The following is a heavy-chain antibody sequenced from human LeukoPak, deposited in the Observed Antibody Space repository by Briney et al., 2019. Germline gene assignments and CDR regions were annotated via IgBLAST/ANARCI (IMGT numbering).Heavy chain of an antibody. J-gene: IGHJ4*02. D-gene: IGHD6-19*01. CDR1: GGSISGYY. V-gene: IGHV4-59*08. CDR3: ARLASSGWSHCDY. CDR2: IYYSGST. Sequence: KPSETLSLTCTVSGGSISGYYWSWIRQPPGKGLEWIAYIYYSGSTNYNPSLKSRVTISVDTSKNQFSLKMSSVTAADTAVYYCARLASSGWSHCDYWGQGTLVTVSS.